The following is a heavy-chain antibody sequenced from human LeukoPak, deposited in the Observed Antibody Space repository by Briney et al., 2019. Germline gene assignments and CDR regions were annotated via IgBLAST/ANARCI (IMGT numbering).Heavy chain of an antibody. CDR1: GFTFSSYA. CDR2: ISGSGGST. V-gene: IGHV3-23*01. Sequence: SGGSLRLSCAASGFTFSSYAMSWVRQAPGKGLEWVSAISGSGGSTYYADSVKGRFTISRDNSKNTLYLQMSSLRAEDTAVYYCARTCRHGEFWVAAAGTLSGYYGMDVWGQGTTVTVSS. D-gene: IGHD6-13*01. J-gene: IGHJ6*02. CDR3: ARTCRHGEFWVAAAGTLSGYYGMDV.